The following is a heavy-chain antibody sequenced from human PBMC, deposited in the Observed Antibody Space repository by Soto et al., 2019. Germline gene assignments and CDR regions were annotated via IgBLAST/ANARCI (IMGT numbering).Heavy chain of an antibody. V-gene: IGHV4-39*01. CDR1: GGSISSSSYY. CDR3: ARRRILGVYYMDV. CDR2: IYYSGST. D-gene: IGHD2-8*02. Sequence: PSETLSLTCTVSGGSISSSSYYWGWIRQPPGKGLEWIGSIYYSGSTYYNPSLKSRVTISVDTSKNQFSLKLSSVTAADTAVYYCARRRILGVYYMDVWGKGTTVTVSS. J-gene: IGHJ6*03.